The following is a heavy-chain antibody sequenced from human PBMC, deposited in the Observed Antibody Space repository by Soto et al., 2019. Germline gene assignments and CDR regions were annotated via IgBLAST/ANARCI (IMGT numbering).Heavy chain of an antibody. CDR2: IKEDGSDS. CDR3: ASYGDVCSGADCHPHFNY. D-gene: IGHD6-19*01. J-gene: IGHJ4*02. V-gene: IGHV3-7*03. CDR1: QFTFDKYG. Sequence: PGGSLRLSCVASQFTFDKYGRNGFRQAPGRGLGGVANIKEDGSDSRYVDVGKGRFTISRDTATKSLYLQMDSLRAEDTAVYYCASYGDVCSGADCHPHFNYWGQGTLVTVSS.